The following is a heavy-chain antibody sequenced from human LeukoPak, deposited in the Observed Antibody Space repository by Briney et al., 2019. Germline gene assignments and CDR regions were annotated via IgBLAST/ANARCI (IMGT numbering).Heavy chain of an antibody. CDR1: GFTFSSYG. D-gene: IGHD3-16*01. CDR3: VKEKMPFGSSVMKRSGGAFDI. CDR2: IWYDGSNK. V-gene: IGHV3-33*03. Sequence: GGSLRLSCAASGFTFSSYGMHWVRQAPGKGLEWVAVIWYDGSNKYYADFVKGRFTISRDNSKNTLYLQMNSLRAEDTAIYFCVKEKMPFGSSVMKRSGGAFDIWGQGTRVTVS. J-gene: IGHJ3*02.